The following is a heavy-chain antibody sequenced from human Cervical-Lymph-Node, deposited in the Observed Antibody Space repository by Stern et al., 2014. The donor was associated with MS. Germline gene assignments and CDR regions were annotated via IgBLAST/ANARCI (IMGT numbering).Heavy chain of an antibody. CDR2: IIPILDTP. D-gene: IGHD3-22*01. CDR3: ARATIVGGAMDV. CDR1: GGTFSSYA. V-gene: IGHV1-69*01. J-gene: IGHJ6*02. Sequence: QVQLVQSGAEVKMPGSSVKVSCKASGGTFSSYAISWVRQAPGQGLEWMGGIIPILDTPNYAQKFQGRVTITADESTTTAYMDLSSLKSEDTAVYYCARATIVGGAMDVWGQGTTVTVSS.